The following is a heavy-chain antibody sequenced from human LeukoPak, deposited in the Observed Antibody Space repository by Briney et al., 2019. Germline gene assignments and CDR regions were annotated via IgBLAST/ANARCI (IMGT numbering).Heavy chain of an antibody. CDR1: GFTFSSYA. CDR2: MSFDVNNK. J-gene: IGHJ4*02. CDR3: ARGYCTSSSCYNDY. Sequence: GGSLRLSCATSGFTFSSYAFHWVRQAPGKGLEWVATMSFDVNNKYYADSVRGRFTISRDNSKNTLYLQMNSLRAEDTAVYSCARGYCTSSSCYNDYWGQGTLVTVSS. D-gene: IGHD2-2*02. V-gene: IGHV3-30*04.